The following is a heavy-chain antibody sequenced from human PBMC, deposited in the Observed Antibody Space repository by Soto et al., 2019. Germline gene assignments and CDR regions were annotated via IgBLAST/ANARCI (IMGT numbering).Heavy chain of an antibody. Sequence: GGSLRLSCAASGFTFSSYAMHWVRQAPGKGLEWVAVISYDGSNKYYADSVKGRFTISRDNSKNTLYLQMNSLRAEDTAVYYCASIYKVQLLHPIDYWGQGTLVTVSS. J-gene: IGHJ4*02. CDR1: GFTFSSYA. V-gene: IGHV3-30-3*01. D-gene: IGHD2-2*02. CDR3: ASIYKVQLLHPIDY. CDR2: ISYDGSNK.